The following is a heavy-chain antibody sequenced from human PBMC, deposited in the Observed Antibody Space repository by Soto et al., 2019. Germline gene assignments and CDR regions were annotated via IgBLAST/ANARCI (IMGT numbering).Heavy chain of an antibody. CDR3: AKDNCISTSCYRLYNWFDP. J-gene: IGHJ5*02. V-gene: IGHV3-23*01. CDR2: ISGSGSST. CDR1: GFIFSSYA. D-gene: IGHD2-2*01. Sequence: GGSLRLSCAASGFIFSSYAMTWVRQAPGKGLEWVSVISGSGSSTYYADSVKGRFTISRDNSKNTLYLQMNSLRAEDTTVYYCAKDNCISTSCYRLYNWFDPWGQGTLVTVSS.